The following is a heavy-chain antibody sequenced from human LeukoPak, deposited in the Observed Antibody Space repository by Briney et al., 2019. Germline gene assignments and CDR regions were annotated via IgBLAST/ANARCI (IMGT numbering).Heavy chain of an antibody. CDR3: ARFWSGYYVFDY. CDR1: GFTFSSYA. CDR2: ISGSGGST. Sequence: GGSLRLSCAASGFTFSSYAMSWVRQAPGKGLEWVSAISGSGGSTYYADSVKGRFTISRDNSKNTLYLQMISLRAEDTAVYYCARFWSGYYVFDYWGQGTLVTVSS. V-gene: IGHV3-23*01. J-gene: IGHJ4*02. D-gene: IGHD3-3*01.